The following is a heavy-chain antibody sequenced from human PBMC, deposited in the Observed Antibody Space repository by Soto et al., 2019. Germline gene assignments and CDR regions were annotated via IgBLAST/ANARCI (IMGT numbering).Heavy chain of an antibody. J-gene: IGHJ4*02. CDR3: ARQRTTVVTQAYFDH. CDR1: GESISSSSFY. V-gene: IGHV4-39*01. D-gene: IGHD2-21*02. CDR2: IYYSGRT. Sequence: SETLSLTCIVSGESISSSSFYWGWIRQPPGKGLEWIGSIYYSGRTYYNPSFKSRVTISIDTSKNQFSLKLSSVTATDTAVYYCARQRTTVVTQAYFDHWGQGALVTVSS.